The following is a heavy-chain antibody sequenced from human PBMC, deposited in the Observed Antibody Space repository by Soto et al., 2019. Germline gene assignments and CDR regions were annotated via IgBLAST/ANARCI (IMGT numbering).Heavy chain of an antibody. CDR3: ATVARGYYDSSGDFDY. CDR2: ISAYNGNT. D-gene: IGHD3-22*01. V-gene: IGHV1-18*01. CDR1: GYTFTSYG. Sequence: ALVKVSGKASGYTFTSYGISWVRQAPGQGLEWMGWISAYNGNTNYAQKLQGRVTMTTDTSTSTAYMELRSLRSDDTAVYYCATVARGYYDSSGDFDYWGQGTLVTVSS. J-gene: IGHJ4*02.